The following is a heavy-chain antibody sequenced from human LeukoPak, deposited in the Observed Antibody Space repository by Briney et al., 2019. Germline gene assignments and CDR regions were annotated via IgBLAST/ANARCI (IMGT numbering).Heavy chain of an antibody. V-gene: IGHV3-30*18. CDR2: ISYDGSNK. J-gene: IGHJ4*02. Sequence: GGSLRLSCAASGFTFSSYGMHWVRQAPGKGLEWVAVISYDGSNKYYADSVKGRFTISRDNSKNTLYLQMNSLRAEDTAVYYCAKAYDDYGDYFDYWGQGTLVTVSS. CDR3: AKAYDDYGDYFDY. CDR1: GFTFSSYG. D-gene: IGHD4-17*01.